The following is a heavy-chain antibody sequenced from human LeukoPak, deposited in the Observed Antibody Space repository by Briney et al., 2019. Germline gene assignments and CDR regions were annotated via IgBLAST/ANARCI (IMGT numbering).Heavy chain of an antibody. Sequence: DSVKGRFTISRDDSKSTLYLQMNSLRAEDTAVYYCSRDPTTLTGYYTEYYFDFWGQGTLVTVSS. J-gene: IGHJ4*02. D-gene: IGHD3-9*01. V-gene: IGHV3-30*07. CDR3: SRDPTTLTGYYTEYYFDF.